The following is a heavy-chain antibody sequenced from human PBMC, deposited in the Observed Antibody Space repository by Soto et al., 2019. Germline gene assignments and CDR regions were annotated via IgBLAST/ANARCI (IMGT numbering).Heavy chain of an antibody. J-gene: IGHJ4*02. Sequence: QVQLQESGPGLVKPSGTLSLTCAVSGGSISSTNWWTWVRQSPGRGLGWIGETYHSGTTNYSPSLKSRVNIAVDMSTNHLSLTLISVTAADTAVYYCAFPATADFDYWGKGILVTVSS. CDR2: TYHSGTT. V-gene: IGHV4-4*02. CDR1: GGSISSTNW. D-gene: IGHD6-13*01. CDR3: AFPATADFDY.